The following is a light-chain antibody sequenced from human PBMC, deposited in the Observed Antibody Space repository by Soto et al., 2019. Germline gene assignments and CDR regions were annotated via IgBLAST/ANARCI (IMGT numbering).Light chain of an antibody. CDR2: VNN. Sequence: QSVLTQPPSVSGAPGQRVTISCTGSSTNIGAGYDVHWYQHLRGTAPKLLIYVNNNRPSGVPDRFSGSKSGTSASLAITGLQAEDEADYYCQSYDSTLSGAWVFGGGTKLTVL. CDR3: QSYDSTLSGAWV. CDR1: STNIGAGYD. J-gene: IGLJ3*02. V-gene: IGLV1-40*01.